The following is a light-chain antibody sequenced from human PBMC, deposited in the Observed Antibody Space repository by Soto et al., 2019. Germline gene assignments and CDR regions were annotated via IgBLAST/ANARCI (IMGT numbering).Light chain of an antibody. CDR2: YDD. Sequence: QSVLTQPPSVSEAPRQRVSISCSGSSSNIGNHAVNWYQQLPGKAPKLLIYYDDLLPSGVSDRFSGSKSGASASLAISGLQSEDEADYYCAAWDGSLNGYVFGTGTKLTVL. CDR3: AAWDGSLNGYV. CDR1: SSNIGNHA. V-gene: IGLV1-36*01. J-gene: IGLJ1*01.